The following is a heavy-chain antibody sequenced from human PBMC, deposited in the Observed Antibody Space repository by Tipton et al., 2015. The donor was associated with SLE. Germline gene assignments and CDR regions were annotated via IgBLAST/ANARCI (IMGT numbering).Heavy chain of an antibody. CDR2: IYYSGST. D-gene: IGHD3-22*01. J-gene: IGHJ3*02. CDR3: ARDSGLGTYDSSGYYSPDAFDI. CDR1: GGSISSHY. V-gene: IGHV4-59*11. Sequence: LRLSCTVSGGSISSHYWSWIRQPPGKGLEWIGYIYYSGSTNYNPSLKSRVTISVDTSKNQFSLKLSSVTAADTAVYYCARDSGLGTYDSSGYYSPDAFDIWGQGTMVTVSS.